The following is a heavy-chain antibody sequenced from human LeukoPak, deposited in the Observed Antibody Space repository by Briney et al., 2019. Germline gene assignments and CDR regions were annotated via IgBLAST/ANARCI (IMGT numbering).Heavy chain of an antibody. Sequence: GGSLRLSCKASGFSFSNYYMNWVRQAPGKGLEWLSHINGRGGIINYADSVKGRFTISRDNARNSLDLHMSSLGAEDTAVYYCAREGDGSRYYFDYWGQGILVTVSS. V-gene: IGHV3-48*04. CDR1: GFSFSNYY. CDR2: INGRGGII. D-gene: IGHD2-21*01. CDR3: AREGDGSRYYFDY. J-gene: IGHJ4*02.